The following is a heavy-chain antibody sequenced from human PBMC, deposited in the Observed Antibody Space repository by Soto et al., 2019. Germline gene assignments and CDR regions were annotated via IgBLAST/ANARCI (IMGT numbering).Heavy chain of an antibody. D-gene: IGHD2-21*02. CDR2: IYHSGST. CDR1: GGSISSSNW. Sequence: QVQLQESGPGLVKPSGTLSLTCAVSGGSISSSNWWSWVRQPPVKGLEWIGEIYHSGSTNYNPSLKSRVTISVDKSKNQFSLKLSSVTAADTAVYYCARISSKGVVTALYYFDYWGQGTLVTVSS. J-gene: IGHJ4*02. CDR3: ARISSKGVVTALYYFDY. V-gene: IGHV4-4*02.